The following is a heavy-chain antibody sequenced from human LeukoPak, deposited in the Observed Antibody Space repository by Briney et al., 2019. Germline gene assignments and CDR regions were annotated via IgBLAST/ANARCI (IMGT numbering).Heavy chain of an antibody. V-gene: IGHV3-33*01. J-gene: IGHJ5*02. CDR3: ARSVGGGVTGTGDWFDP. Sequence: GGSLRLSCAASGFSFSSYGMHWVRQAPGKGLEWVAVIWNDGSKKYYADSVKGRFTISRDDSENTLYLQMKSLRVEDTAVYYCARSVGGGVTGTGDWFDPWGQGTLVTVSS. CDR2: IWNDGSKK. D-gene: IGHD6-19*01. CDR1: GFSFSSYG.